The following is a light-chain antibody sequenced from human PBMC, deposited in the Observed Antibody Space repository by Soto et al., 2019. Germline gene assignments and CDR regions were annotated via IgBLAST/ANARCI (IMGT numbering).Light chain of an antibody. CDR3: QQYGISPFT. Sequence: IVLTQSPGTLSLSPGERATLSCRASQSVSSGYLAWYQQKLGQAPKLLIYGASSRATGIPDRFSGSGSGKDFTLTISRLEPEDFVVYYCQQYGISPFTFGPGTKVDIK. CDR1: QSVSSGY. V-gene: IGKV3-20*01. CDR2: GAS. J-gene: IGKJ3*01.